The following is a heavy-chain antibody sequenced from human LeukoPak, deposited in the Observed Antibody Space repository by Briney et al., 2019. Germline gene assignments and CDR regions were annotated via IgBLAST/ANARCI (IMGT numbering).Heavy chain of an antibody. CDR2: IYYTGST. CDR3: ARGLNRNDYGDYGY. D-gene: IGHD4-17*01. Sequence: PSETLSLTCTVSGGSISSYYWSWIRQPPGKGLEWIGYIYYTGSTSYNPSLKSRVTISVQTFKNQFSLKLSSVTAADTAVYYCARGLNRNDYGDYGYWGQGTLVTVSS. V-gene: IGHV4-59*01. J-gene: IGHJ4*02. CDR1: GGSISSYY.